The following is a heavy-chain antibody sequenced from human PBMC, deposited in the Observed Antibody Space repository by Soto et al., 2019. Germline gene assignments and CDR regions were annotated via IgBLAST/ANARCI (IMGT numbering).Heavy chain of an antibody. Sequence: SETLSLTCAVYGGSFSGYYWSWIRQPPGKGLEWIGEINHSGSTNYNPSLKSRVTISVDTSKNQFSLKLSSVTAADTAVYYCARGQSGYDSRYCDYWGQGTLVTVFS. CDR2: INHSGST. CDR3: ARGQSGYDSRYCDY. D-gene: IGHD5-12*01. CDR1: GGSFSGYY. J-gene: IGHJ4*02. V-gene: IGHV4-34*01.